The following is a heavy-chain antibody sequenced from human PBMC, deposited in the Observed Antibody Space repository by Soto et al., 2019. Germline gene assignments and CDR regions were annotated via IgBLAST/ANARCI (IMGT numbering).Heavy chain of an antibody. CDR1: GGSISSGGYS. CDR2: IYHGGNT. D-gene: IGHD2-15*01. J-gene: IGHJ3*01. CDR3: ASNVAADDALDV. V-gene: IGHV4-30-2*01. Sequence: SETLSLTCAVSGGSISSGGYSWTWIRQPPGKGLEWIGYIYHGGNTYYNPSLKSRVTISGDRSKNQFTLNLSSVTAAETAVYYCASNVAADDALDVLRQVTMVTVSS.